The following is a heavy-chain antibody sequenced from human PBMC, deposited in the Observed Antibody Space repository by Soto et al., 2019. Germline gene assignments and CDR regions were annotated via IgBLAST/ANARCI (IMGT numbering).Heavy chain of an antibody. V-gene: IGHV3-21*01. CDR1: GYTFSSSS. J-gene: IGHJ6*02. CDR3: ARMTSSSCWYREVYYYYGMHV. Sequence: RGSVRLSCAAYGYTFSSSSMTWVRQAPGKGLEWVSSISSSSSYIYYADSVKGRFTISRDNAKNSLYLQMNSLRAEDTAVYYCARMTSSSCWYREVYYYYGMHVWGQWTSV. D-gene: IGHD6-13*01. CDR2: ISSSSSYI.